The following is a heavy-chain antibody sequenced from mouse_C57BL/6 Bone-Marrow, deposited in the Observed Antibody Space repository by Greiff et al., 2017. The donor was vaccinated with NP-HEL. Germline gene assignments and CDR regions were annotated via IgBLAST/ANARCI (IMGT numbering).Heavy chain of an antibody. CDR3: ARPFYYGSRAMDY. V-gene: IGHV5-6*01. D-gene: IGHD1-1*01. CDR1: GFTFSSYG. Sequence: EVQGVESGGDLVKPGGSLKLSCAASGFTFSSYGMSWVRQTPDKRLEWVATISSGGSYTYYPDSVKGRFTISRDNAKNTLYLQMSSLKSEDTAMYYCARPFYYGSRAMDYWGQGTSVTVSS. CDR2: ISSGGSYT. J-gene: IGHJ4*01.